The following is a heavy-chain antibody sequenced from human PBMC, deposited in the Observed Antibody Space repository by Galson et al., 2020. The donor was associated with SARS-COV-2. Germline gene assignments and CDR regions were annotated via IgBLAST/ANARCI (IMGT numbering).Heavy chain of an antibody. CDR3: ARPSSSGYYSFCSFDL. CDR2: IYQGGTT. CDR1: GLSINSDFY. Sequence: SETLSLTCAVSGLSINSDFYWGWIRQPPGKGLEWIGNIYQGGTTYYNPSLKSRVTISIDQSKNQFSLTMTSVTAADTAVYYCARPSSSGYYSFCSFDLWGRGTLVTVSS. D-gene: IGHD3-22*01. J-gene: IGHJ2*01. V-gene: IGHV4-38-2*01.